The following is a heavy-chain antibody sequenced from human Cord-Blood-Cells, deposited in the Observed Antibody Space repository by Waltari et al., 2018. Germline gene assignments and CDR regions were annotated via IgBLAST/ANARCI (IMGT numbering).Heavy chain of an antibody. CDR1: GGSISSSSYY. CDR3: ARGVAAAIRGDYYYYYMDV. Sequence: QLQLQESGPGLVKPSETLSLTCTVSGGSISSSSYYWGWIRQPPGKGLEWIGSLYYSGSTNYNPSLKSRVTISVDTSKNQFSLKLSSVTAADTAVYYCARGVAAAIRGDYYYYYMDVWGKGTTVTVSS. D-gene: IGHD2-2*02. V-gene: IGHV4-39*07. CDR2: LYYSGST. J-gene: IGHJ6*03.